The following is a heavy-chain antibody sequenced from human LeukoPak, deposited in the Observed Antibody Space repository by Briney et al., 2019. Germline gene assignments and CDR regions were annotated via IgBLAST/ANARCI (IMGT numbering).Heavy chain of an antibody. D-gene: IGHD6-6*01. CDR3: AKARTQNIAARRVDY. Sequence: GGSLRLSCGASGFTFSSYGMHWVRQAPGKGLEWVAFIRYDGSNKYYADSVKGRFTISRDNSKNTLYLQMNSLRAEDTAVYYCAKARTQNIAARRVDYWGQGTLVTVST. J-gene: IGHJ4*02. CDR1: GFTFSSYG. CDR2: IRYDGSNK. V-gene: IGHV3-30*02.